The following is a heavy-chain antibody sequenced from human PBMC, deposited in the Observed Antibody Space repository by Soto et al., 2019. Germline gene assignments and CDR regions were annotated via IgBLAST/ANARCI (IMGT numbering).Heavy chain of an antibody. V-gene: IGHV4-31*03. D-gene: IGHD3-10*01. J-gene: IGHJ3*02. CDR3: ARSYGSGSYYNVPNDAFDI. CDR2: IYYSGST. Sequence: PSETLSLTCTVSGGSISSGGYYWSRIRQHPGKGLEWIGYIYYSGSTYYNPSLKSRVTISVDTSKNQFSLKLSSVTAADTAVYYCARSYGSGSYYNVPNDAFDIWGQGTMVTVSS. CDR1: GGSISSGGYY.